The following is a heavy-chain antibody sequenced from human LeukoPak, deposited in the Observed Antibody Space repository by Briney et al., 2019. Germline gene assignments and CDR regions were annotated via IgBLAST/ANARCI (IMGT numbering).Heavy chain of an antibody. CDR1: GFTFSNYA. Sequence: AGGSLRLSCAASGFTFSNYAMSWVRQAPGKWLEWVSGISGRGGDTYYADSVKGRFTISRDNSKSTLYLQMNSLRAEDMAVYYCAKDRTCTNNLCHGDFDYWGQGTLVTVSS. V-gene: IGHV3-23*01. J-gene: IGHJ4*02. CDR2: ISGRGGDT. CDR3: AKDRTCTNNLCHGDFDY. D-gene: IGHD2-8*01.